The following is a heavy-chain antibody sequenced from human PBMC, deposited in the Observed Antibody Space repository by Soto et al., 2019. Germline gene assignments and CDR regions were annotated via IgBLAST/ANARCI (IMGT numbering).Heavy chain of an antibody. Sequence: SETLSLTCTVSGGSISSGGYYWSWIRQHPGKGLEWIGYIYYSGSTYYNPSLKSRVTISVDTSKNQFSLKLSSVTAADTAVYYCARGVEGSGRMNNWFDPWGQGTLVTVSS. D-gene: IGHD3-10*01. CDR1: GGSISSGGYY. CDR3: ARGVEGSGRMNNWFDP. J-gene: IGHJ5*02. CDR2: IYYSGST. V-gene: IGHV4-31*03.